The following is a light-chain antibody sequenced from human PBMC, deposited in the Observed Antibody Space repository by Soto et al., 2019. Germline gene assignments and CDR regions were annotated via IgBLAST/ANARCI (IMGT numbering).Light chain of an antibody. Sequence: DIQMTQSTSSLSASVGDRVTIPCRASQSISSYLNWYQQKPGKAPKLLIYAASSLQSGVPSRFSGSGSGTEFTLTISSLQPDDFATYYCQQYNSYSYTFGQGTRLEIK. CDR3: QQYNSYSYT. CDR1: QSISSY. J-gene: IGKJ5*01. V-gene: IGKV1-39*01. CDR2: AAS.